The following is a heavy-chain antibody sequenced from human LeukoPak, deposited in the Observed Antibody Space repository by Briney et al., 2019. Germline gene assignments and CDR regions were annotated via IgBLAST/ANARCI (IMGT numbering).Heavy chain of an antibody. V-gene: IGHV1-69*05. CDR3: ARGVVPAAKPLGDGFDP. CDR2: IIPIFGTA. CDR1: GGTFSSYA. J-gene: IGHJ5*02. Sequence: SVKVSCKASGGTFSSYAISWVRQARGQGLEWMGRIIPIFGTANYAQKFQGRVTITTDESTSTAYMELSSLRSEDTAVYYCARGVVPAAKPLGDGFDPWGQGALVTVSS. D-gene: IGHD2-2*01.